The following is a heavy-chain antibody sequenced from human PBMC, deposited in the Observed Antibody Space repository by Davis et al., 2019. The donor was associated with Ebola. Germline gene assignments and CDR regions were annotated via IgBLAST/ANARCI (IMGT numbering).Heavy chain of an antibody. CDR2: IYPGDSDT. D-gene: IGHD2-8*02. Sequence: GESLKISCTGSGYSFTTYWIGWVRQMPGKGLEWMGIIYPGDSDTRYSPSFRGQATISADKSTNTAFLQWSRLKASDTAMYYCASLRRTITGMDDGFDIWGQGTRVTVYS. J-gene: IGHJ3*02. CDR1: GYSFTTYW. V-gene: IGHV5-51*01. CDR3: ASLRRTITGMDDGFDI.